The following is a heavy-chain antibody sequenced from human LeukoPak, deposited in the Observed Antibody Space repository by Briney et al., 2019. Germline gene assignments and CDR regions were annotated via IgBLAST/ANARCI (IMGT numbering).Heavy chain of an antibody. CDR3: ARDHDRYDSSGYPY. CDR1: GFTFSSYS. V-gene: IGHV3-21*01. J-gene: IGHJ4*02. Sequence: GGSLRLSCAASGFTFSSYSMNWVRQAPGKGLEWVSSISSSSSYIYYADSVKGRFTISRDNAKNSLYLQMNSLRAEDTAVYCCARDHDRYDSSGYPYWGQGTLVTVSS. D-gene: IGHD3-22*01. CDR2: ISSSSSYI.